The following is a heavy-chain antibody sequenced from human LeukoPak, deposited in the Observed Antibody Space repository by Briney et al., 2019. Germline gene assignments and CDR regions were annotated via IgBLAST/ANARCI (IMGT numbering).Heavy chain of an antibody. CDR2: INHSGST. V-gene: IGHV4-34*01. D-gene: IGHD5-18*01. CDR1: GGSFSGYY. Sequence: PSETLSLTCAVYGGSFSGYYWSWIRQPPGKGLEWIGEINHSGSTNYNPSLKSRVTISVDTSKNQFSLKLSSVTAADTAVYYCARSDTAMVIMFDYWGQGTLVTVSS. CDR3: ARSDTAMVIMFDY. J-gene: IGHJ4*02.